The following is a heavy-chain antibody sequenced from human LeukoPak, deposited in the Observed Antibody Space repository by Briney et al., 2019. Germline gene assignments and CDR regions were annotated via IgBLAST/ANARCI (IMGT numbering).Heavy chain of an antibody. CDR1: GFTFSSYW. V-gene: IGHV3-74*01. Sequence: PGGSLRLSCAASGFTFSSYWMHWVRQAPGKGLVWVSRINSDGSSTSYADSVKGRFTISRDNARNTLYLQMNSLRAEDTAVYYCARGYYSSSWYSGWFDPWGQGTLVTVSS. J-gene: IGHJ5*02. D-gene: IGHD6-13*01. CDR2: INSDGSST. CDR3: ARGYYSSSWYSGWFDP.